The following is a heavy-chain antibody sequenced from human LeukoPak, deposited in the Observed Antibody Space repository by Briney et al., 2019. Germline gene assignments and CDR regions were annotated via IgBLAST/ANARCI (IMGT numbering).Heavy chain of an antibody. J-gene: IGHJ4*02. V-gene: IGHV4-59*01. CDR2: IYYSGST. Sequence: SETLSLTCTVSGGSISSYYWSWIRQPPGKGLEWIGYIYYSGSTNYNPSLKGRVTISVDTSKNQFSLKLSSVTAADTAVYYCARTYYYDSSGYIPGNWGQGTLVTVSS. CDR1: GGSISSYY. CDR3: ARTYYYDSSGYIPGN. D-gene: IGHD3-22*01.